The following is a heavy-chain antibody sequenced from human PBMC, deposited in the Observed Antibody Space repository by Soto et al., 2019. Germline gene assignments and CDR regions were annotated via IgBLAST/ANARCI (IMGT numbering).Heavy chain of an antibody. Sequence: QVQLVQSGAEVKEPGDSVRVSCEASGYTFTAYSIHWVRQAPGQGLEWMGWINPKFGDTTYAQDFQGRLTLTRDMSISTVYMDLSRLTSDDTAIYYCARNMDYYYGPGSGNGHGVWGQGTTVNVFS. CDR3: ARNMDYYYGPGSGNGHGV. CDR2: INPKFGDT. J-gene: IGHJ6*02. CDR1: GYTFTAYS. V-gene: IGHV1-2*02. D-gene: IGHD3-10*01.